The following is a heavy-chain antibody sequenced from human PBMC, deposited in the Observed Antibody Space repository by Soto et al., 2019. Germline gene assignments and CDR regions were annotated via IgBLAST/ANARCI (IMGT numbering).Heavy chain of an antibody. CDR1: GFTFSYYG. CDR3: ARVSTGDPSPNYFDF. D-gene: IGHD2-21*02. J-gene: IGHJ4*02. Sequence: QVHLVESEGGVVQPGRSLRLSCAASGFTFSYYGMHWFRQAPGQGLEWVAFIWFDGSRESYIASVKGRFSISRDNSNNTLYLQMNRLRAEDTALHNFARVSTGDPSPNYFDFRGQGNLVTVSS. V-gene: IGHV3-33*01. CDR2: IWFDGSRE.